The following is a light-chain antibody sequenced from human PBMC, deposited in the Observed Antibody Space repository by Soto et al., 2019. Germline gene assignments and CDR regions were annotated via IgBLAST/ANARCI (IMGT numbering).Light chain of an antibody. CDR2: DAS. J-gene: IGKJ2*01. Sequence: DIQMTQSPSSLSASVGDRVTITCQASQDISNYLNWYQQKPGKAPKLLIYDASNLETGVPSRFSGSVSGTDCTFTISSWQPEDIATYYCQQYDNLMYTFGQGTKLEIK. V-gene: IGKV1-33*01. CDR3: QQYDNLMYT. CDR1: QDISNY.